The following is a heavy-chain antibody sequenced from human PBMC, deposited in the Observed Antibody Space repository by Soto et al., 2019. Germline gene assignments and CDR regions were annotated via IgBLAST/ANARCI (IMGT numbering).Heavy chain of an antibody. J-gene: IGHJ5*02. CDR2: IYYSGST. CDR1: GGSISSGGYY. D-gene: IGHD2-21*02. Sequence: PSETLSLTCTVSGGSISSGGYYWSWIRQHPGKGLEWIGYIYYSGSTYYNPSLKSRVTISVDTSKNQFSLKLSSVTAADTAVYYCARDLLTAGWFDPWGQGTLVTVSS. CDR3: ARDLLTAGWFDP. V-gene: IGHV4-31*03.